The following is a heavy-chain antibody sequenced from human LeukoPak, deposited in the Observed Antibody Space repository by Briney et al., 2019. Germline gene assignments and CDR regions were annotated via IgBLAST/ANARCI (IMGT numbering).Heavy chain of an antibody. J-gene: IGHJ5*02. CDR3: ARAGGPLNWFDP. CDR1: GGSISSYY. D-gene: IGHD2-8*02. V-gene: IGHV4-59*08. Sequence: KPSETPSLTCTVSGGSISSYYWSWIRQPPGKGLEWIGYIYYSGSTNYNPSLKSRVTISVDTSKNQFSLKLSSVTAADTAVYYRARAGGPLNWFDPWGQGTLVTVSS. CDR2: IYYSGST.